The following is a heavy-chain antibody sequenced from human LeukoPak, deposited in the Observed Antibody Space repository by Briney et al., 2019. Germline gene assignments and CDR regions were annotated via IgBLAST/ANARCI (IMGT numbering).Heavy chain of an antibody. CDR2: ISGRGGTT. J-gene: IGHJ6*02. CDR1: GFTFSSYA. D-gene: IGHD2-15*01. V-gene: IGHV3-23*01. Sequence: GGSLRLSCVASGFTFSSYAMSWVRQAPGKGLEWVSGISGRGGTTYYADSVKGRFTISRDNSKNTLDLQMNSLRAEDTAIYYCAKWRRYCSGGSCYEGDYGLDVWGQGTTVTVSS. CDR3: AKWRRYCSGGSCYEGDYGLDV.